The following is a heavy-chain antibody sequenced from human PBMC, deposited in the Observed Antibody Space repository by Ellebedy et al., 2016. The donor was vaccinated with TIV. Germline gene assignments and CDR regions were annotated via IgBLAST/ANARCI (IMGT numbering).Heavy chain of an antibody. Sequence: GESLKISCVASGFTFSSFAMHWVRQASGKGLEWLSVISADGVSTYHADSVKGRFTITRDNSKNTLYLQMNRPRVEDTDVYYCAKGSSSGCNYDRVGFEYWGQGTLVTVSS. D-gene: IGHD3-10*01. J-gene: IGHJ4*02. CDR3: AKGSSSGCNYDRVGFEY. CDR1: GFTFSSFA. V-gene: IGHV3-23*01. CDR2: ISADGVST.